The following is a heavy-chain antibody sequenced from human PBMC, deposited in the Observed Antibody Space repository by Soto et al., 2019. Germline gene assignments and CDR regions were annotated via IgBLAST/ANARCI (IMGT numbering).Heavy chain of an antibody. CDR1: GFTFSNYA. Sequence: GGSLRLSCAVSGFTFSNYAMTWVRQAPGKGLEWVSVMSGNGGRILYADSVKGRFTISRDNSNNTLSLQMHILRVEDTAVYFCAKGGYYSLFEIWGQGTMVTVSS. D-gene: IGHD3-16*01. CDR3: AKGGYYSLFEI. CDR2: MSGNGGRI. V-gene: IGHV3-23*01. J-gene: IGHJ3*02.